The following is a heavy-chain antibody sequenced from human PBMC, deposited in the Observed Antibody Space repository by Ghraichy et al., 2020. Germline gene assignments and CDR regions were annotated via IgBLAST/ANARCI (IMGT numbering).Heavy chain of an antibody. D-gene: IGHD2-15*01. CDR3: AREVVWKCSGGSCYSGPTPEPSRFDP. Sequence: ASVKVSCKASGYTFTSYAMHWVRQAPGQRLEWMGWINAGNGNTKYSQKFQGRVTITRDTSASTAYMELSSLRSEDTAVYYCAREVVWKCSGGSCYSGPTPEPSRFDPWGQGTLVTVSS. J-gene: IGHJ5*02. CDR1: GYTFTSYA. V-gene: IGHV1-3*01. CDR2: INAGNGNT.